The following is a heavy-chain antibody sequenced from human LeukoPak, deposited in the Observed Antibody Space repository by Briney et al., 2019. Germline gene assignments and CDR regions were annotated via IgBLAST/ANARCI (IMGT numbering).Heavy chain of an antibody. V-gene: IGHV1-69*13. CDR2: IIPIFGTA. D-gene: IGHD3-22*01. CDR3: ASDDYYDSSGSMDY. J-gene: IGHJ4*02. CDR1: GGTFSSYA. Sequence: EASVKVSCKASGGTFSSYAISWVRQAPGQGLEWMGGIIPIFGTANYAQKFQGRVTITADESTSTAYMELSSLRSEDTAVYYCASDDYYDSSGSMDYWGQGTLVTVSS.